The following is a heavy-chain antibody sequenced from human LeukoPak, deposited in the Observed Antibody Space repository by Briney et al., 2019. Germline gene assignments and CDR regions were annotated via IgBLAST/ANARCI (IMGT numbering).Heavy chain of an antibody. CDR2: TRNKANSYTT. Sequence: GGSLRLSCAASGFTFSDHYMDWVRQAPGKGLEWVGRTRNKANSYTTEYAASVKGRFTISRDDSKNSLYLQMNSLKTEDTAVYFCARNPYYYDSSGYQAWGQGTLVTVSS. V-gene: IGHV3-72*01. J-gene: IGHJ4*02. CDR1: GFTFSDHY. CDR3: ARNPYYYDSSGYQA. D-gene: IGHD3-22*01.